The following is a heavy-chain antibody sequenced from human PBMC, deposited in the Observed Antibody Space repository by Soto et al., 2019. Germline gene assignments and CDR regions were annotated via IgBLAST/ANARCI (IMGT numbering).Heavy chain of an antibody. J-gene: IGHJ4*02. CDR1: GFTFSSYA. V-gene: IGHV3-64*01. Sequence: EVQLVESGGGLVQPGGSLRLSCAASGFTFSSYAMHWVRQAPGKGLEYVSAISSNGGSTYYANSVKGRFTISRHNSKNTLYLQMGSLRAEDMAVYYCAREGYCSSTSCYSFDYWGQGTLVTVSS. CDR2: ISSNGGST. CDR3: AREGYCSSTSCYSFDY. D-gene: IGHD2-2*01.